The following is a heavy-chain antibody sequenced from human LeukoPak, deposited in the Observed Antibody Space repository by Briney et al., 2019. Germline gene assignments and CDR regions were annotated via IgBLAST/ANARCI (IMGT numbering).Heavy chain of an antibody. Sequence: SETLSLTCTVSGGSISGYYWSWIRQPPGKGLEWIGYIYYSGSTNYNPSLKSRVTISVDTSKNQLSLKLSSVTAADTAVYYCATVSYGSGSLDYWGQGTLVTVSS. J-gene: IGHJ4*02. CDR2: IYYSGST. CDR1: GGSISGYY. D-gene: IGHD3-10*01. CDR3: ATVSYGSGSLDY. V-gene: IGHV4-59*01.